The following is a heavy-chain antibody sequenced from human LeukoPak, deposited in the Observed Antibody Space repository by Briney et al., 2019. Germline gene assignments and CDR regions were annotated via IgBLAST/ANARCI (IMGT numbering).Heavy chain of an antibody. Sequence: PSETLSLTCAVSGGSISSSNWWSWVRQPPGKGLEWIGEIYHSGSTNYNPSLKSRVTISVDTSKNQFSLKLSSVTAADTAVYYCARATNLIFTDAFDIWGQGTMVTVSS. CDR1: GGSISSSNW. V-gene: IGHV4-4*02. D-gene: IGHD2-21*01. J-gene: IGHJ3*02. CDR3: ARATNLIFTDAFDI. CDR2: IYHSGST.